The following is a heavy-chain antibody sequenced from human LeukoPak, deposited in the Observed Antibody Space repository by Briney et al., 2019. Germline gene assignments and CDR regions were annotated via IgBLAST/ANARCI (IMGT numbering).Heavy chain of an antibody. D-gene: IGHD3-16*01. CDR3: ARGRWGLFDY. V-gene: IGHV4-61*05. Sequence: SETLSLTCTVSGGSISSSSYYWGWIRQPPGKGLEWIGYIYYSGSTNYNPSLKSRVTISVDTSKNQFSLKLSSVTAADTAVYYCARGRWGLFDYWGQGTLVTVSS. CDR1: GGSISSSSYY. J-gene: IGHJ4*02. CDR2: IYYSGST.